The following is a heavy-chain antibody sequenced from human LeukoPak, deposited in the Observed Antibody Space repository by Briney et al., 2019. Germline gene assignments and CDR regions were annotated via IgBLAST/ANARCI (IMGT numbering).Heavy chain of an antibody. CDR1: GFTFSSYE. D-gene: IGHD2-15*01. CDR3: ARDRFPDYPSGGSWDDAFDI. CDR2: ISSSGSTI. V-gene: IGHV3-48*03. Sequence: PGGSLRLSCAASGFTFSSYEMNWVRQAPGKGLEWVSYISSSGSTIYYADSVKGRFTISRDNAKNSLYLQMNSLRAEDTAVYYCARDRFPDYPSGGSWDDAFDIWGQGTMVTVSS. J-gene: IGHJ3*02.